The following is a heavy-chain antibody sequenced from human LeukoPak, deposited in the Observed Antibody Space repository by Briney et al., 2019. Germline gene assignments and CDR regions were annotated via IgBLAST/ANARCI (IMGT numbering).Heavy chain of an antibody. D-gene: IGHD6-13*01. V-gene: IGHV3-23*01. Sequence: GGSLGLSCEVSGFIFSNAWMSWVRQAPGKGLEWVSAISGSGGSTYYADSVKGRFTISRDNSKNTLYLQMNSLRAEDTAVYYCAKDTWAAAVPGGWFDPWGQGTLVTVSS. CDR3: AKDTWAAAVPGGWFDP. CDR2: ISGSGGST. J-gene: IGHJ5*02. CDR1: GFIFSNAW.